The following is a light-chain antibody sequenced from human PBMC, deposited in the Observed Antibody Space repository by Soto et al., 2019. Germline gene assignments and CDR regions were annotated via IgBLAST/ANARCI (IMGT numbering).Light chain of an antibody. Sequence: EIFLTQSPATLSLSPWEIATLSWRASQSVSTYLAWYQQRPGQAPRLLIYDASYRATDIPPRFSGSGSGTDFTLTISSLEPEDFAVYYCQQRRSWPPTITFGQGTRLEI. CDR3: QQRRSWPPTIT. V-gene: IGKV3-11*01. J-gene: IGKJ5*01. CDR1: QSVSTY. CDR2: DAS.